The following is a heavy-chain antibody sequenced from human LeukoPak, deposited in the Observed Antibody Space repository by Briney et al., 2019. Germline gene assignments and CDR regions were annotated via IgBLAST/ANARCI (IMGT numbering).Heavy chain of an antibody. J-gene: IGHJ5*02. Sequence: GGSLRLSCAASGFTFSSYAMSWVRQAPGKGLEWVSAISGSGGSTYYADSVKGRFTISRDNSKNTLYLQMNSLRAEDTAVYYCAKDVSSVAARRGNSLDPWGQGTLVTVSS. D-gene: IGHD6-6*01. V-gene: IGHV3-23*01. CDR3: AKDVSSVAARRGNSLDP. CDR2: ISGSGGST. CDR1: GFTFSSYA.